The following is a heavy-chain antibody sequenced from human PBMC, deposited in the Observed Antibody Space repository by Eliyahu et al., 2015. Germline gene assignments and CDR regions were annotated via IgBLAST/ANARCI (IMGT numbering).Heavy chain of an antibody. J-gene: IGHJ5*02. D-gene: IGHD2-21*01. CDR2: MSYGVNT. Sequence: QLQLQESGPGLVKPSETLSLTCSVFGDSISSSRYHWGWIRQTPGKGLEWIGTMSYGVNTFYNPSLESRVTISADTSKGQFSLNLMSMTATDTAVYYCVRRVNTYGGWFDLWGQGALVTVSS. CDR1: GDSISSSRYH. V-gene: IGHV4-39*01. CDR3: VRRVNTYGGWFDL.